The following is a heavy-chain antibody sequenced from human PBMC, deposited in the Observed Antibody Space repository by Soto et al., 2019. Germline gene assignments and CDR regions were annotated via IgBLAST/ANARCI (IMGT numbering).Heavy chain of an antibody. Sequence: PGGSLRLSCSASGFTFSNCAMSWVRQAPGKGLEWVSTISGRGGSTYYADSVKGRLTISRDNSKNTLFPQMNSLRAEDTAVYYCAKRFYREEDGYNFFDSWGQGTLVTVSS. J-gene: IGHJ4*02. CDR3: AKRFYREEDGYNFFDS. D-gene: IGHD5-12*01. CDR2: ISGRGGST. CDR1: GFTFSNCA. V-gene: IGHV3-23*01.